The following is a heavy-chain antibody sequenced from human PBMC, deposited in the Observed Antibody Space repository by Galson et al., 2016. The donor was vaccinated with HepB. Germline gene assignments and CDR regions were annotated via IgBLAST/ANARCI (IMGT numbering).Heavy chain of an antibody. J-gene: IGHJ6*04. V-gene: IGHV3-33*01. D-gene: IGHD3-3*01. CDR2: IWYDGSNK. Sequence: SLRLSCAASGFTFSSYGMHWVRQAPGKGLEWVAVIWYDGSNKYYADSVKGRFTISRDNSKNTLYLQMNSLRAEDTAVYYCAREGGRGGFWSGYYHPIQQYYYYGMDVWGKGTTVTVSS. CDR1: GFTFSSYG. CDR3: AREGGRGGFWSGYYHPIQQYYYYGMDV.